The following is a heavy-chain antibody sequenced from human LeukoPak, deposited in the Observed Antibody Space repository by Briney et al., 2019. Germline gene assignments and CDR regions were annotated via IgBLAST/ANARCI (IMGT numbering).Heavy chain of an antibody. CDR3: ARQYIVGATGSDY. V-gene: IGHV5-51*01. J-gene: IGHJ4*02. CDR2: IYPGDSDT. Sequence: RGESLKISCKGSGYSFTSYWIGWVRQMPGRGLEWMGIIYPGDSDTRYSPSFQGQVTISADKSISTAYLQWSSLKASDTAMYYCARQYIVGATGSDYWGQGTLVTVSS. CDR1: GYSFTSYW. D-gene: IGHD1-26*01.